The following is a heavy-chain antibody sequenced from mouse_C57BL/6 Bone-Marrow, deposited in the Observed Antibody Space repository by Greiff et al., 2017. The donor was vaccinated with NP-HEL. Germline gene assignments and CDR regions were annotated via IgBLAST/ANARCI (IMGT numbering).Heavy chain of an antibody. V-gene: IGHV1-85*01. Sequence: VQRVESGPELVKPGASVKLSCKASGYTFTSYDINWVKQRPGQGLEWIGWIYPRDGSTKYNEKFKGKATLTVDTSSSTAYMELHSLTSEDSAVYFCARRAVPYAMDYWGQGTSVTVSS. CDR1: GYTFTSYD. J-gene: IGHJ4*01. D-gene: IGHD1-1*01. CDR2: IYPRDGST. CDR3: ARRAVPYAMDY.